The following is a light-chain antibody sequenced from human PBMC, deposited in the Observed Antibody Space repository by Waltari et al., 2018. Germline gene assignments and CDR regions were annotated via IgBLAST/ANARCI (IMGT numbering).Light chain of an antibody. Sequence: EIVLTQSPGTLSLSPGARATLPCRASQNVKNNNDLAWYQQKPGQAPRLLIYDASRRATGIPDRFSGSGSGTDFTLTISRLEPEDFAVYSCHQYGTSPRTFGLGTKLEIK. CDR1: QNVKNNND. V-gene: IGKV3-20*01. CDR3: HQYGTSPRT. J-gene: IGKJ2*01. CDR2: DAS.